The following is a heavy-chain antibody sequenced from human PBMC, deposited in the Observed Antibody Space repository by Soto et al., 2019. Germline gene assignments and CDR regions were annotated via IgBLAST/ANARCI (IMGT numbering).Heavy chain of an antibody. J-gene: IGHJ3*02. V-gene: IGHV1-69*06. CDR1: GGTFSTYP. CDR3: ARGGASIVGATGAFDM. Sequence: DLEQSGAEVKRPGSSVKVSCTASGGTFSTYPIHWVRQAPGQGLEWMGGIIPMFGSANFAQKFQGRLTLTADKSTGTTYMELSRLTSEDTAVYYCARGGASIVGATGAFDMWGQGTTVSISS. D-gene: IGHD1-26*01. CDR2: IIPMFGSA.